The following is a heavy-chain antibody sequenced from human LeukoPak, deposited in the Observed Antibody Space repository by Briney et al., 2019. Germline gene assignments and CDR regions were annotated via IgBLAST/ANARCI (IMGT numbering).Heavy chain of an antibody. V-gene: IGHV1-2*02. Sequence: ASVKVSCKASGYAFTGYYLHWVRQAPGQGLEWMGWMNLNSRGTSHAQKFQGRVTMTSDTSISTAYMELSRLRSDDTAVYYCARPQGPADAFDIWGQGTMVSVSS. CDR1: GYAFTGYY. CDR3: ARPQGPADAFDI. CDR2: MNLNSRGT. J-gene: IGHJ3*02.